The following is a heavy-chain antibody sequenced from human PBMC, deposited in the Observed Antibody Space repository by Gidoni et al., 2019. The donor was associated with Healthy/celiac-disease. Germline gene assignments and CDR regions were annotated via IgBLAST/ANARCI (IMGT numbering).Heavy chain of an antibody. Sequence: EVQLVESGGGLVQPGRSLRLSCAASGFPFYDYAMHWVRQVPGKGLEWVSGISWNSGSIGYADSVKGRFTISRDNAKNSLYLQMNSLRAEDTALYYCAKGGGFHCSGGSCYSDYFDYWGQGTLVTVSS. CDR3: AKGGGFHCSGGSCYSDYFDY. CDR1: GFPFYDYA. J-gene: IGHJ4*02. CDR2: ISWNSGSI. D-gene: IGHD2-15*01. V-gene: IGHV3-9*01.